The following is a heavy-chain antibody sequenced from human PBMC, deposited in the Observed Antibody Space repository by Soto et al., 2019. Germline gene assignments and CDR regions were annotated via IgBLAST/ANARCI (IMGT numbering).Heavy chain of an antibody. J-gene: IGHJ4*02. D-gene: IGHD4-17*01. Sequence: GSLRLSCEASGFTFNTYSMHWVRQPPGKGLEWLAAIWYDGTQKYYADSVKGRFIISRDNSKKTLYLEMNSLRGEDTAVYYCARAGGTTVTGLWHFDSWGQGTLVTVSS. CDR2: IWYDGTQK. CDR3: ARAGGTTVTGLWHFDS. V-gene: IGHV3-33*01. CDR1: GFTFNTYS.